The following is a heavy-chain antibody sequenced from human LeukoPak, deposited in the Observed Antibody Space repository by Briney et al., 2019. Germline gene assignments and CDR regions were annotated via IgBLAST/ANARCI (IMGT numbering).Heavy chain of an antibody. CDR3: AKDDAWLRFGE. D-gene: IGHD3-10*01. V-gene: IGHV3-23*01. CDR2: ISPSADIK. J-gene: IGHJ4*02. Sequence: HPGGSLRLSCAASGFTFSNHGMNWVRQAPGKGLEWVSGISPSADIKYYAGSVKGRFTISRDNSKNMLYLEVISLTADDTAVYYCAKDDAWLRFGEWSQGTLVTVSS. CDR1: GFTFSNHG.